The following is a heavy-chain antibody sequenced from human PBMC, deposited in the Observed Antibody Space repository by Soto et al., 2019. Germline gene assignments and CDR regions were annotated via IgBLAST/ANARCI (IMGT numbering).Heavy chain of an antibody. CDR1: GGSISSGGYS. CDR3: ARVGGVAARTFDY. D-gene: IGHD2-15*01. V-gene: IGHV4-30-2*01. Sequence: SETLSLTCAVSGGSISSGGYSWSWIRQPPGKGLEWIGYIYHSGSTYYNPSLKSRVTISVDASKNQVSLRLTSVTAADTAVYYCARVGGVAARTFDYWGQGTVVTVSS. J-gene: IGHJ4*02. CDR2: IYHSGST.